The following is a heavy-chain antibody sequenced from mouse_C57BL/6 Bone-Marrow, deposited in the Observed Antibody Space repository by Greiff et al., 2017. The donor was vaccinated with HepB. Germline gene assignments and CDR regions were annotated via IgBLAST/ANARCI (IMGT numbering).Heavy chain of an antibody. D-gene: IGHD1-1*01. V-gene: IGHV7-3*01. CDR3: ASPSPNYYGSSCWYFDV. J-gene: IGHJ1*03. CDR1: GFTFTDYY. Sequence: EVHLVESGGGLVQPGGSLSLSCAASGFTFTDYYMSWVRQPPGKALEWLGFIRNEANGYTTEYSASVKGRFTISRDNSQSILYLQMNALRAEDSATYYCASPSPNYYGSSCWYFDVWGTGTTVTVSS. CDR2: IRNEANGYTT.